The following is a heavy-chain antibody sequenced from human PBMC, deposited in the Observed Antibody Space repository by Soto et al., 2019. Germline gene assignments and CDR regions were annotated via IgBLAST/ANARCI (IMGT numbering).Heavy chain of an antibody. CDR2: IYSGGST. V-gene: IGHV3-53*01. J-gene: IGHJ3*02. CDR1: GFTVSSNY. D-gene: IGHD3-9*01. CDR3: AREEVLRYFDWFNPEGAFDI. Sequence: PGGSLRLSCAASGFTVSSNYMSWVRQAPGKGLEWVSVIYSGGSTYYADSVKGRFTISRDNSKNTLYLQMNSLRAEDTAVYYCAREEVLRYFDWFNPEGAFDIWGQGTMVTVSS.